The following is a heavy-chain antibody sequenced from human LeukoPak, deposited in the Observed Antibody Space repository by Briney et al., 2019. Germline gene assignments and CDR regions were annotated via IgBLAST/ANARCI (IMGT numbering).Heavy chain of an antibody. CDR3: ARRSNFWXXNDY. CDR1: GYTFSSYW. Sequence: GESLKISCKGSGYTFSSYWIGWVRQMPGKGLEWVGIIYPGDSDTRYSPSFQGQVTISPDTSISTPYLQWSSLKASDTAIYYCARRSNFWXXNDYWGQGXLVTXSS. D-gene: IGHD3-3*01. CDR2: IYPGDSDT. V-gene: IGHV5-51*01. J-gene: IGHJ4*02.